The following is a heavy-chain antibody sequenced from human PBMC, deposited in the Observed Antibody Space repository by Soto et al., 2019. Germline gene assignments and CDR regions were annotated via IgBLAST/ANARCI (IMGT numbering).Heavy chain of an antibody. V-gene: IGHV3-30*04. CDR2: ISYDGGKK. Sequence: GSLRLSCAASGFNFSSYAMHWVRQAPGKGLEWVAVISYDGGKKYYADSVKGRFTISRDNSKNTLYVEMNSLSAEDTAVYYCASEGQPAAGTTPHNWGQGTLVTVSS. CDR3: ASEGQPAAGTTPHN. CDR1: GFNFSSYA. D-gene: IGHD6-13*01. J-gene: IGHJ4*02.